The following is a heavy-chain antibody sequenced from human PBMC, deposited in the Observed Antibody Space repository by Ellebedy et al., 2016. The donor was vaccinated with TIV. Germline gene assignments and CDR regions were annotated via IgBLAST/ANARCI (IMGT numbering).Heavy chain of an antibody. CDR3: ARDIFKWELLEGWVDY. CDR2: ISGYNGDT. CDR1: GYTFTSYG. D-gene: IGHD3-22*01. Sequence: ASVKVSXXASGYTFTSYGIIWVRQAPGQGLEWMGRISGYNGDTIYAQKFQGRVTMTTDTSTSTAYTELRSLRSDDTAVYYCARDIFKWELLEGWVDYWGQGTLVTVSS. V-gene: IGHV1-18*01. J-gene: IGHJ4*02.